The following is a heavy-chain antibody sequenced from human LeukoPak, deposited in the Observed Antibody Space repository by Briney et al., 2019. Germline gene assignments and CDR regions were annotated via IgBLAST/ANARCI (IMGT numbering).Heavy chain of an antibody. CDR1: GFTFSSYS. Sequence: GGSLRLSCAASGFTFSSYSMNWVRQAPGKGLEWVSYISTTGSTVYYADSVEGRFTISRDNAKNLLYLQMNSLRAEDAAVYYCAKDFPHYYESSHGMDAWGQGTTVTVSS. CDR2: ISTTGSTV. J-gene: IGHJ6*02. D-gene: IGHD3-22*01. V-gene: IGHV3-48*04. CDR3: AKDFPHYYESSHGMDA.